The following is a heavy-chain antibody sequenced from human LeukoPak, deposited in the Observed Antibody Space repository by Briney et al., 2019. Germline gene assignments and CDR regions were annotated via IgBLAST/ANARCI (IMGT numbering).Heavy chain of an antibody. Sequence: PTGRSLRLSCAASGFTFSSYAMHWVRQAPGKGLERVAVISYDGSNKYYADSVKGRFTISRDNSKNTLYLQMNSLRAEDTAVYYCARDARRYDFWSGYYHDYWGQGTLVTVSS. D-gene: IGHD3-3*01. CDR2: ISYDGSNK. CDR1: GFTFSSYA. CDR3: ARDARRYDFWSGYYHDY. J-gene: IGHJ4*02. V-gene: IGHV3-30-3*01.